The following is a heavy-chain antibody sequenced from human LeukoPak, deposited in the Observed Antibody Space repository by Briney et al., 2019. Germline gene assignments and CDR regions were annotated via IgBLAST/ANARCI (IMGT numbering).Heavy chain of an antibody. J-gene: IGHJ4*02. Sequence: GGSLRLSCTASGFTFSDYYMSWFRQAPGKGLEWVSAISGSGGSTYYADSVKGRFTISRDNSKNTLYLQMNSLRAEDTAVYYCAKGLDQQDYWGQGTLVTVSS. CDR2: ISGSGGST. CDR1: GFTFSDYY. D-gene: IGHD2-2*01. CDR3: AKGLDQQDY. V-gene: IGHV3-23*01.